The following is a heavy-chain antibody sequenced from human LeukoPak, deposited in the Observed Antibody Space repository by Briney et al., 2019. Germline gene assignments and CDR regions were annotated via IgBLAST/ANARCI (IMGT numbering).Heavy chain of an antibody. Sequence: PGGSLRLSCAASGFSFSSYGMRWVRQAPGNGLESVSAINGSDGGTYYAYSVKGRFTISRDNSKNTLYLQMNTLRAEDTAVYYCAKKYSVSGSPGLGTDYWGQGTLVTVSS. J-gene: IGHJ4*02. D-gene: IGHD3-10*01. V-gene: IGHV3-23*01. CDR1: GFSFSSYG. CDR3: AKKYSVSGSPGLGTDY. CDR2: INGSDGGT.